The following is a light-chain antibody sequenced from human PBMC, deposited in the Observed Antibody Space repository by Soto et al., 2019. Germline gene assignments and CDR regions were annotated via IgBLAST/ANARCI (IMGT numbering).Light chain of an antibody. CDR2: DAS. CDR3: QQYNKWPLWT. Sequence: EVVMTQSPATLSVSPGERATLSCRASQSVSTKLAWYQQKPGQAPRLLIYDASTRATGIPVRFSGTGSGTEFTLTISSLQSEDFAVYYCQQYNKWPLWTFGQGTKVEIK. V-gene: IGKV3-15*01. J-gene: IGKJ1*01. CDR1: QSVSTK.